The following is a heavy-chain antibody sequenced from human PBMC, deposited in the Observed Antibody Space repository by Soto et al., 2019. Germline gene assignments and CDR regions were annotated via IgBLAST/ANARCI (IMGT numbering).Heavy chain of an antibody. V-gene: IGHV1-24*01. CDR1: VDTLTELS. CDR2: FDPEDGET. J-gene: IGHJ3*02. Sequence: ASVTVSCKVSVDTLTELSIHWVRQAPGKGLEWMGGFDPEDGETIYAQKFQGRVTMTEDTSTDTAYMELSSLRSEDTAVYYCATGMKTYLILVPFYAFDIWGQGTMVTVSS. D-gene: IGHD3-10*01. CDR3: ATGMKTYLILVPFYAFDI.